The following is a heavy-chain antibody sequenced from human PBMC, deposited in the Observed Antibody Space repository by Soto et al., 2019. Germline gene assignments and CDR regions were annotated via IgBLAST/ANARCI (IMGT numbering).Heavy chain of an antibody. CDR2: INHSGST. CDR1: GGSFSGYY. CDR3: ARGRWVVVVVAATGYFDY. J-gene: IGHJ4*02. Sequence: SETLSLTCAVYGGSFSGYYWSWIRQPPGKGLEWIGEINHSGSTNYNPSLKSRVTISVDTSKNQFSLKLSSVTAADTAVYYCARGRWVVVVVAATGYFDYWGQGTLVTVSS. V-gene: IGHV4-34*01. D-gene: IGHD2-15*01.